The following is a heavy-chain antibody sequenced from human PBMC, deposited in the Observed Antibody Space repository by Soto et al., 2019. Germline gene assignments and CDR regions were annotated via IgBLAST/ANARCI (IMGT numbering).Heavy chain of an antibody. V-gene: IGHV3-7*01. J-gene: IGHJ6*03. CDR2: IKQDGSEK. CDR3: ARIVIVVVPAAMTGEPNYYYYMDV. Sequence: GGSLRLSCAASGFTFSSYWMSWVRQAPGKGLEWVANIKQDGSEKYYVDSVKGRFTISRDNAKNSLYLQMNSLRAEDTAVYYCARIVIVVVPAAMTGEPNYYYYMDVWGKGTTVTVSS. D-gene: IGHD2-2*01. CDR1: GFTFSSYW.